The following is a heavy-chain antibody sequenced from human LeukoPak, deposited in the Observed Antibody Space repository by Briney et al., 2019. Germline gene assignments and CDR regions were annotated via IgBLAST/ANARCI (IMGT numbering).Heavy chain of an antibody. CDR3: ARESGFGELLP. Sequence: TLSLTCTVSGDSISSDDYYWSWIRQPAGKGLEWIGRFSASGNSNYNPSLKSRLTISVDRSKNQFSLKLTSVTAADTAVYYCARESGFGELLPWGQGTLVTVSS. CDR1: GDSISSDDYY. V-gene: IGHV4-61*02. D-gene: IGHD3-10*01. J-gene: IGHJ4*02. CDR2: FSASGNS.